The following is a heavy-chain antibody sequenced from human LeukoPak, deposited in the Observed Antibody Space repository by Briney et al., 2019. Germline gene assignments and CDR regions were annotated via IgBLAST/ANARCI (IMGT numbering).Heavy chain of an antibody. CDR2: IYYSGST. J-gene: IGHJ4*02. V-gene: IGHV4-30-4*01. Sequence: SETLSLTCTVSGGSISSGDYYWSWIRQPPGKGLEWIGYIYYSGSTYYNPPLKSRVTISVDTSKNRFSLKLSSVTAADTAVYYCARGSWHTIGKGYYFDYWGQGTLVTVSS. D-gene: IGHD2-8*01. CDR1: GGSISSGDYY. CDR3: ARGSWHTIGKGYYFDY.